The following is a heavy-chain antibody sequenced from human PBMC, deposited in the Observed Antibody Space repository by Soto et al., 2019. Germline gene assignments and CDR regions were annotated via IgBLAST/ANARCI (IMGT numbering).Heavy chain of an antibody. CDR1: GGSISSYY. Sequence: SETLSLTCTVSGGSISSYYWSWIRQPPGKGLEWIGYTYYSGSTNYNPSLKSRVTISVDTSKNQFSLKLRSVTAADTAVYYCARHAAPYGSGCYYYFDYWGQGTLVTVSS. CDR3: ARHAAPYGSGCYYYFDY. CDR2: TYYSGST. J-gene: IGHJ4*02. D-gene: IGHD3-10*01. V-gene: IGHV4-59*08.